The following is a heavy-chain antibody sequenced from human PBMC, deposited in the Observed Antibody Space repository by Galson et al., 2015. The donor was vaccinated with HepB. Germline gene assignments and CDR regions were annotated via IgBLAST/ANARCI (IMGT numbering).Heavy chain of an antibody. CDR3: AREPDLWYYYDSSGYWLDY. D-gene: IGHD3-22*01. CDR2: ISSSSSTI. CDR1: GFTFSSYS. J-gene: IGHJ4*02. Sequence: SLRLSCAASGFTFSSYSMNWVRQAPGKGLEWVSYISSSSSTIYYADSVKGRFTISRDNAKNSLYLQMNSLRDEDTAVYYCAREPDLWYYYDSSGYWLDYWGQGTLVTVSS. V-gene: IGHV3-48*02.